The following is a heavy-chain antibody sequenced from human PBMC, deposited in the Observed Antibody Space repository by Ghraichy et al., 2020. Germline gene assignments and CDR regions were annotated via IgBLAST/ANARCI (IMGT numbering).Heavy chain of an antibody. V-gene: IGHV4-38-2*01. CDR1: GYSISGDYY. Sequence: SETLSLTCGVSGYSISGDYYLGWLRPPPGKGLEWIGRMYHGGSTYYNPSLKSRVTISVDTPKNQFSLKLSSVTAADTAVYYYARVTDDHRNHVVWYWVQGTLVTVSS. J-gene: IGHJ4*02. CDR2: MYHGGST. CDR3: ARVTDDHRNHVVWY. D-gene: IGHD1-14*01.